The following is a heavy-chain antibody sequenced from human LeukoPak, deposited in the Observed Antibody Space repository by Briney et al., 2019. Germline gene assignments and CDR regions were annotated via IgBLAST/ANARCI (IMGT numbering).Heavy chain of an antibody. J-gene: IGHJ4*02. Sequence: GGSLRLSCAASGFTFSPYSMNWVRQAPGKGLEWVSYIVGDSSTIHYADSVKGRFTISRDNAKNSVYLQMNSLTAEDTALYYCARERQQIRYFDYWGQGTLVTVSS. CDR2: IVGDSSTI. V-gene: IGHV3-48*04. D-gene: IGHD6-13*01. CDR3: ARERQQIRYFDY. CDR1: GFTFSPYS.